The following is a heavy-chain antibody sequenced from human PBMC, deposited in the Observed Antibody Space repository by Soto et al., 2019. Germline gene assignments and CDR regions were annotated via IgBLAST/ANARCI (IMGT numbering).Heavy chain of an antibody. Sequence: GASVKVSCKASGGTFSSYTISWVRQAPGQGLEWMGRIIPILGIANYAQKFQGRVTITADKSTSRAYMELSSLRSEDTAVYYCEWSDPGYYYGMDVWGQGTTVTVSS. CDR2: IIPILGIA. CDR3: EWSDPGYYYGMDV. J-gene: IGHJ6*02. V-gene: IGHV1-69*02. D-gene: IGHD3-3*01. CDR1: GGTFSSYT.